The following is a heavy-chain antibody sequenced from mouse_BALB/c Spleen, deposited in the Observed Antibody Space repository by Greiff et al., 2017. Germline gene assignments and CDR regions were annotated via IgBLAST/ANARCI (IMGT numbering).Heavy chain of an antibody. CDR2: ISYDGSN. D-gene: IGHD1-1*02. Sequence: DVKLQESGPGLVKPSQSLSLTCSATGYSITSGYYWNWIRQFPGNQLEWMGYISYDGSNNYNPSLKNRISITRDTSKNQFFLKLNSVTTEDTATYYCARGGNHYAMDYWGQGTSVTVSS. CDR3: ARGGNHYAMDY. CDR1: GYSITSGYY. J-gene: IGHJ4*01. V-gene: IGHV3-6*02.